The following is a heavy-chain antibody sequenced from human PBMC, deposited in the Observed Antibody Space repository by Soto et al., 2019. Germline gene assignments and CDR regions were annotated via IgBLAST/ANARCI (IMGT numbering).Heavy chain of an antibody. D-gene: IGHD2-2*01. CDR1: GYTFTSYD. J-gene: IGHJ4*02. V-gene: IGHV1-8*01. CDR3: ARGSYVCSNTSCYVWNSEY. Sequence: ASVKVSCKASGYTFTSYDINWVRQATGQGLEWMGWMNPNSGNTGYAQKFQGRVTMTRSTSISTAFMELSSLRSEDTAVYYCARGSYVCSNTSCYVWNSEYWGQLTLVTVSS. CDR2: MNPNSGNT.